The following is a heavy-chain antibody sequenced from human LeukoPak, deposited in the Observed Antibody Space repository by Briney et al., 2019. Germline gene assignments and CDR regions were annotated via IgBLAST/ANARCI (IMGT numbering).Heavy chain of an antibody. CDR2: IYYSGST. V-gene: IGHV4-59*01. D-gene: IGHD6-13*01. CDR1: GGSISSYY. J-gene: IGHJ4*02. Sequence: PSETLSLTCTVSGGSISSYYWSWIRQPPGKGLEWIGYIYYSGSTNYNPSLKSRVTISVDTSKNQFSLKLSSVTAAGTAVYYCARARGIAAPFRYWGQGTLVTVSS. CDR3: ARARGIAAPFRY.